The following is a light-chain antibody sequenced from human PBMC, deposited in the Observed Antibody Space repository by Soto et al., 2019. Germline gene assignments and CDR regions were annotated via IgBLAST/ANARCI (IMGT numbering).Light chain of an antibody. CDR3: HSYDTILSGSV. V-gene: IGLV1-40*01. CDR1: SSNIGPSFD. CDR2: GNT. Sequence: QSVLTQPPSVSGAPGQRVTISCTGSSSNIGPSFDVHWYQHLPGTAPKLLIYGNTNRPSGVPDRFSGSKSGNSASLAITGLQAEDEADYYCHSYDTILSGSVFGGGTKVTVL. J-gene: IGLJ2*01.